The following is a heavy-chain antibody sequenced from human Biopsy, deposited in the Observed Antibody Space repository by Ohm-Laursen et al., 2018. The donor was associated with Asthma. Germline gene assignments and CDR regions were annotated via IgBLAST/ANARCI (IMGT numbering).Heavy chain of an antibody. D-gene: IGHD3-10*01. V-gene: IGHV1-18*01. Sequence: ATVNASCKTSRYTFNGAGITWLRQATAQGLEWIGLSSVYKVNTKVAQKLQDRVTMITDTSTSTAYMELRSLRSDDTAVYFCARAVDYSHYYGIDVWGQGTTVTVS. CDR3: ARAVDYSHYYGIDV. CDR2: SSVYKVNT. CDR1: RYTFNGAG. J-gene: IGHJ6*02.